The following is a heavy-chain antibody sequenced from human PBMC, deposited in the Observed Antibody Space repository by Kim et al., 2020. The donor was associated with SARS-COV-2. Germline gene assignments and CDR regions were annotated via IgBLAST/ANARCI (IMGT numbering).Heavy chain of an antibody. V-gene: IGHV5-10-1*01. Sequence: GESLKISCKGSGYSFTSYWISWVRQMPGKGLEWMGRIDPSDSYTYYSPSFQGHVTISADKSISTAYLQWSSLKASDTAMYYCARQWDCSGGSCYYYGMDVWGQGTTVTVSS. CDR3: ARQWDCSGGSCYYYGMDV. D-gene: IGHD2-15*01. J-gene: IGHJ6*02. CDR2: IDPSDSYT. CDR1: GYSFTSYW.